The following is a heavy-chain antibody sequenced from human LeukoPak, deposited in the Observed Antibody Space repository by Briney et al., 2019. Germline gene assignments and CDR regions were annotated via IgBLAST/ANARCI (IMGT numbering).Heavy chain of an antibody. Sequence: AASVKVSCKASGGTFSSYAISRVRQAPGQGLEWMGGIIPIFGTANYAQKFQGRVTITADESTSTAYMELSSLRSEDTAVYYCARAEYYYDXSGYENWGQGTLVTVSS. CDR3: ARAEYYYDXSGYEN. CDR2: IIPIFGTA. D-gene: IGHD3-22*01. CDR1: GGTFSSYA. J-gene: IGHJ4*02. V-gene: IGHV1-69*13.